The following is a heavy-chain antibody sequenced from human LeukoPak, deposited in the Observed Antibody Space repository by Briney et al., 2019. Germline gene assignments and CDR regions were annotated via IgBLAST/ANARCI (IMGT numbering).Heavy chain of an antibody. CDR1: GFTFDDYV. V-gene: IGHV3-43*02. CDR2: ISGDGGSR. D-gene: IGHD3-10*01. J-gene: IGHJ4*02. Sequence: GGSLRLSCAASGFTFDDYVMHWVRQAPGKGLEWVSVISGDGGSRNDAYSVKGRFTISRDNSKDSLFLEMDSLRSEDTAVYYCRGVKGVFDYWGQGTLVTVSS. CDR3: RGVKGVFDY.